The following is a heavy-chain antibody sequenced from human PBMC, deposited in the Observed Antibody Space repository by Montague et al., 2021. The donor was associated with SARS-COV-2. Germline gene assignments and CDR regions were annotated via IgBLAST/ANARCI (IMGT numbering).Heavy chain of an antibody. CDR2: ISHGGTT. CDR1: SDSFSSSDW. J-gene: IGHJ4*02. D-gene: IGHD6-19*01. CDR3: AREAKAVSGRLDS. Sequence: SETLPLTCTVSSDSFSSSDWWSWVRQPPGKGLDWIGEISHGGTTNYKSSLKSRVTMSIDKSKNQFSLKLTSVTAADTAVYYCAREAKAVSGRLDSWGQGTLVTVSS. V-gene: IGHV4-4*02.